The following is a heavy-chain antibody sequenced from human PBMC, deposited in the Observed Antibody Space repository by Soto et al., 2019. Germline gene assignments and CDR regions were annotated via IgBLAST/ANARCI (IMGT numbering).Heavy chain of an antibody. CDR2: INPSAGNT. J-gene: IGHJ4*02. D-gene: IGHD4-17*01. Sequence: QVQLVKSGAEVKEPGASVKVSCKAAGYTFISYYMHWVRQAPGQGFEWMGVINPSAGNTVYAQKFQGRVTMTRDTSTSTFYMELSSLSSEDTAVYHCARLAAVTPPYYFDFWGQGTQVTVSS. CDR3: ARLAAVTPPYYFDF. V-gene: IGHV1-46*01. CDR1: GYTFISYY.